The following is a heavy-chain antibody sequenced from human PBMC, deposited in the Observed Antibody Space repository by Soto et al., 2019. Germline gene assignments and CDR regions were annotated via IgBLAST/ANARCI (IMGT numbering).Heavy chain of an antibody. CDR2: MIPIFGTA. CDR3: ASGSGGYCSGGSCPRPYYYYGMDV. CDR1: GGTFSSYA. V-gene: IGHV1-69*01. Sequence: QVQLVQSGAEVKKPGSSVKVSCKASGGTFSSYAISWVRQAPGQGLEWMGGMIPIFGTANYAQKFQGRVTITADESTSTAYMELSSLRSEDTAVYYCASGSGGYCSGGSCPRPYYYYGMDVWGQGTTVTVSS. J-gene: IGHJ6*02. D-gene: IGHD2-15*01.